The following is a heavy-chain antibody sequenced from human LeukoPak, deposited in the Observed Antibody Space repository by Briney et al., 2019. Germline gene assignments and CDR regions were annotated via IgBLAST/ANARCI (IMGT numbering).Heavy chain of an antibody. V-gene: IGHV1-2*02. CDR2: INPNSGGT. CDR3: ARGVFSGVWLYYYYMDV. J-gene: IGHJ6*03. Sequence: AAVKVSCKASGYTFTGYYMHWVRQAPGQGLGWMGWINPNSGGTNYAQKFQGRVTMTRDTSISTAYMELSRLRSDDTAVYYCARGVFSGVWLYYYYMDVWGKGTTVTVSS. CDR1: GYTFTGYY. D-gene: IGHD2-8*02.